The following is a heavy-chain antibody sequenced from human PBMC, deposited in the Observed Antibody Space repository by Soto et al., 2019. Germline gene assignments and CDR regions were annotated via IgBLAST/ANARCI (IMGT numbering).Heavy chain of an antibody. V-gene: IGHV1-18*01. D-gene: IGHD6-13*01. J-gene: IGHJ4*02. Sequence: QVQLVQSGAEVKKPGASVKVSCKASGYTFTSYGISWVRQAPGQGLEWMGWISAYNGNTNYAQKLKGRVTMTTDTSTSTAYMELRGLRSDDTAVYYCAGDLRLVAAAGTSAYWGQGTLVTVSS. CDR2: ISAYNGNT. CDR1: GYTFTSYG. CDR3: AGDLRLVAAAGTSAY.